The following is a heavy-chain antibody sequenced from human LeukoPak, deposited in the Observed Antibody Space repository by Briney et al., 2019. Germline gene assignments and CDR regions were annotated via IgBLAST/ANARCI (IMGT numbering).Heavy chain of an antibody. CDR1: GYTFTGYY. V-gene: IGHV1-2*02. Sequence: ASVKVSCKASGYTFTGYYMHWVRQAPGQGLEWMGWINPNSGGTNYAQKFQGRVTMTRDTSISTAYMELSRLRSDDTAVYYCARGKGVRGVIIRDYYYYMDVWGKGTTVTVSS. J-gene: IGHJ6*03. CDR2: INPNSGGT. D-gene: IGHD3-10*01. CDR3: ARGKGVRGVIIRDYYYYMDV.